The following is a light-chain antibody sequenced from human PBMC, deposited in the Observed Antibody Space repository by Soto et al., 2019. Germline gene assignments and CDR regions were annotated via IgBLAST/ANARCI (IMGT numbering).Light chain of an antibody. CDR1: SSDVGGYNY. J-gene: IGLJ2*01. Sequence: QSALTQPASVSGSPGQSITISCTGTSSDVGGYNYVSWYQQHPGKAPKLMIYDVNNRPSGVSSRFSGSKSGNTASLTISGLQAEDEADYYCNSYTSSSTLVVFGGGTQLTVL. V-gene: IGLV2-14*01. CDR3: NSYTSSSTLVV. CDR2: DVN.